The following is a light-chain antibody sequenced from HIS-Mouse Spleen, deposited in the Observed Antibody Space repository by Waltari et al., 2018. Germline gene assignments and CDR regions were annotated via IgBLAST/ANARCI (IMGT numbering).Light chain of an antibody. CDR3: SSYTSSSTLVV. V-gene: IGLV2-14*01. CDR1: SSAVGGHNY. J-gene: IGLJ2*01. Sequence: QSALTQPASVSGSPGQSLTISCTGLSSAVGGHNYVSWYQQHPGKAPQLMIYEVSNRPSGVSNRFSGSKSGNTASLTISGLQAEDEADYYCSSYTSSSTLVVFGGGTKLTVL. CDR2: EVS.